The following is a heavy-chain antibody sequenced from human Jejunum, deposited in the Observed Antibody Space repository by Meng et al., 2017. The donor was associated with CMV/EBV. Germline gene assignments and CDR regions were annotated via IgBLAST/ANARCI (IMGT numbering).Heavy chain of an antibody. CDR2: ISWNSGSI. V-gene: IGHV3-9*01. J-gene: IGHJ4*02. CDR1: GFTFDDYA. CDR3: AKESQQLVLDY. D-gene: IGHD6-6*01. Sequence: CAASGFTFDDYAMHWVRQAPGKGLEWVSGISWNSGSIGYADSVKGRFTISRDNAKNSLYLQMNSLRAEDTALYYRAKESQQLVLDYWGQGTLVTVSS.